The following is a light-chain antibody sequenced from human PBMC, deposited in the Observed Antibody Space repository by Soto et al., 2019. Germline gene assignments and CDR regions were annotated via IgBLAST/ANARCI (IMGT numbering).Light chain of an antibody. V-gene: IGKV1-5*01. CDR2: DAS. Sequence: DIQMTHYPSTLSASVGDRVTITCRASQSISSWLAWYQQKPGKDPKLLIYDASSLESGVPSRFSGSGSGTEFTLTISSLQPDDFATYYCQQYNSYSPTFGQGTKVEIK. J-gene: IGKJ1*01. CDR1: QSISSW. CDR3: QQYNSYSPT.